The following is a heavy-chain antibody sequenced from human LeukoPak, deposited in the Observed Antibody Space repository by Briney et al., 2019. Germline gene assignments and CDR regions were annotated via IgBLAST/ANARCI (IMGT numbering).Heavy chain of an antibody. Sequence: GGSLRLSCAASGFTFSSYRMHWVRQAPGKGLVWVSRINSDGSGTTYADSVKSRFTISRDNAKNTLYLQMSSLRVEDTAVYYCANGYTSTYYNALDIRGQGTMVTVSS. CDR3: ANGYTSTYYNALDI. J-gene: IGHJ3*02. CDR2: INSDGSGT. V-gene: IGHV3-74*01. D-gene: IGHD3-16*01. CDR1: GFTFSSYR.